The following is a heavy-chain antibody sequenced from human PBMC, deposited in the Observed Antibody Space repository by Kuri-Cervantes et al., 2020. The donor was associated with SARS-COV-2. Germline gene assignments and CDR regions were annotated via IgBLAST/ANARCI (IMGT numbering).Heavy chain of an antibody. CDR3: AKDGDSSGYYADAFDI. J-gene: IGHJ3*02. D-gene: IGHD3-22*01. Sequence: ETLSLTCAASGFTFDDYGMSWVRQAPGKGLEWVSGINWNGGSTGYADSVKGRFTISRDNSKNTLYLQMNSLRAEDTAVYYCAKDGDSSGYYADAFDIWGQGTMVTVSS. V-gene: IGHV3-20*04. CDR1: GFTFDDYG. CDR2: INWNGGST.